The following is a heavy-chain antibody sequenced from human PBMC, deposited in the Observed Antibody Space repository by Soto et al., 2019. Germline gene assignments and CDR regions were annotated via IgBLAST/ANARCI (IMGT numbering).Heavy chain of an antibody. CDR3: ARQRTKLSKGRAIVV. V-gene: IGHV3-21*01. D-gene: IGHD1-26*01. Sequence: EVQLVESGGGLVKPGGSLRLSCVASGFSFSGYTMIWVRQAPWNGLEWVSSIDGSSTNIYNSDSVECRFNIAREDAKNSLYLQVNRLRAEYTAVYYCARQRTKLSKGRAIVVWGHWTTVTVSS. CDR1: GFSFSGYT. CDR2: IDGSSTNI. J-gene: IGHJ6*02.